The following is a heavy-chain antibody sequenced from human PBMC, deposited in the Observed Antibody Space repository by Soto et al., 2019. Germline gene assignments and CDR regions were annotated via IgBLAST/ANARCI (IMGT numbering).Heavy chain of an antibody. CDR1: GFNFNDYG. D-gene: IGHD3-16*01. CDR3: VPHGGLH. J-gene: IGHJ4*02. CDR2: ISYDGSER. Sequence: QAQLVEPGGGEVQPGRSLRLYCAASGFNFNDYGMHRVRQAPGKGLEWVAVISYDGSERYYADSVKGRFTISRDNSKNTLSLQMNSLRAEGTAVYYCVPHGGLHWGQGTLVTVSS. V-gene: IGHV3-30*03.